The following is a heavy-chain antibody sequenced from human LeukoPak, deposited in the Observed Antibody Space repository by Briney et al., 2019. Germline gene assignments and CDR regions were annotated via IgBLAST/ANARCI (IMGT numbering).Heavy chain of an antibody. CDR2: IKEDGTYT. J-gene: IGHJ4*02. CDR3: ARDFDMGITPGDDFDF. Sequence: GGSLRLSCAASGFTFSKYWMHWVRHTPGEGLVWVARIKEDGTYTSYADSVKGRFTISRDNARNTVFLQMNSLRAEDTAVYYCARDFDMGITPGDDFDFWGQGTLVTVSS. CDR1: GFTFSKYW. D-gene: IGHD3-9*01. V-gene: IGHV3-74*01.